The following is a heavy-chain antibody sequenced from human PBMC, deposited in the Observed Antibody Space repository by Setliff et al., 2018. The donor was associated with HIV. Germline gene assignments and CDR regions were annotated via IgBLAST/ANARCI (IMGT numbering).Heavy chain of an antibody. CDR3: ARGFDHGDYEESGYVFYYMDV. CDR2: IYYRGST. CDR1: GGSISSSSYY. J-gene: IGHJ6*03. D-gene: IGHD4-17*01. Sequence: KTSETLSLTCTVSGGSISSSSYYWGWIRQPPGKGLEWIGSIYYRGSTYYSPSLRSRVTISLDTSKNQFSLRLSSVTAADTALYFCARGFDHGDYEESGYVFYYMDVWGKGTTVTVSS. V-gene: IGHV4-39*07.